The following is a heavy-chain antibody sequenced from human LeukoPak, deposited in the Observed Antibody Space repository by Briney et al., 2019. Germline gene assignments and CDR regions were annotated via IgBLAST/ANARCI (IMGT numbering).Heavy chain of an antibody. CDR1: ADSLSSGGHY. Sequence: SETLSLTCTVPADSLSSGGHYWAWIRQLPGKGLESIGFIHHSGSSRHNPSLKDRVAISVDASRKQFALRLSSVTAADTAIYYCARGGNRFGGFYFDYWGQGIQVIVSS. CDR2: IHHSGSS. CDR3: ARGGNRFGGFYFDY. J-gene: IGHJ4*02. V-gene: IGHV4-31*03. D-gene: IGHD3-10*01.